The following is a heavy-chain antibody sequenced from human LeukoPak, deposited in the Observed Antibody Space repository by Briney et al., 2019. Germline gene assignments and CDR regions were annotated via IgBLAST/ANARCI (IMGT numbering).Heavy chain of an antibody. J-gene: IGHJ6*03. CDR1: GYSISSSYS. Sequence: SETLSLTCTVSGYSISSSYSWGWIRQPPEKGLEWIGSIHHSGSTNYNPSLKSRVTISVDTSKNQFSLKLSSVTAADTAVYYCARGRRYYYDSSGYMDVWAKGPRSPSP. CDR3: ARGRRYYYDSSGYMDV. V-gene: IGHV4-38-2*02. D-gene: IGHD3-22*01. CDR2: IHHSGST.